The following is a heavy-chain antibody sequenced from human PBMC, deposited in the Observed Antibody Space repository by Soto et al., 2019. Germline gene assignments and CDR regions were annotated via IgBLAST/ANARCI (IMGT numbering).Heavy chain of an antibody. V-gene: IGHV4-34*01. CDR3: ARRYSGYDMYYFDY. CDR2: IHHSGST. Sequence: QVQLQQWGAGLLKPSETLSLTCDVYGGSFSGYYWNWIRQPPGKGPEWIGEIHHSGSTNYNPSLKSRVTSSVVTSKNQFSLKLTSVTAADTAVYYCARRYSGYDMYYFDYWGQGTLVTVSS. D-gene: IGHD5-12*01. J-gene: IGHJ4*02. CDR1: GGSFSGYY.